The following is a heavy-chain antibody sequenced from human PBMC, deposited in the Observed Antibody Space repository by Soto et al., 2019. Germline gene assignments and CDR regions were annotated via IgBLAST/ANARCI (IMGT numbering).Heavy chain of an antibody. J-gene: IGHJ6*02. V-gene: IGHV3-30*14. Sequence: GGSLRLSCVASGFTFSSYVIHWVRQAPGKGLEWVALISTDGTEKHYPGSVRGRFTISRDNSKNTLYLQMNSLRAEDTAVYYCARVDLLSLGYGMDVWGQGTTVTVS. CDR2: ISTDGTEK. CDR3: ARVDLLSLGYGMDV. CDR1: GFTFSSYV. D-gene: IGHD3-16*01.